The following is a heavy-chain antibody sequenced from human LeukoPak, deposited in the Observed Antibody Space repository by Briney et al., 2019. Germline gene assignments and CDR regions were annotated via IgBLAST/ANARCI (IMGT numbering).Heavy chain of an antibody. CDR2: INPSGGST. Sequence: ASVKVSCKASGYTFTSYSMHWVRQAPGQGLEWMGVINPSGGSTSYAQKFQGRVTMTRDTSTSTVYMELSSLRSEDTAVYYCARGPPLDDYGGNWGVGSDYWGQGTLVTVSS. V-gene: IGHV1-46*01. J-gene: IGHJ4*02. D-gene: IGHD4-23*01. CDR3: ARGPPLDDYGGNWGVGSDY. CDR1: GYTFTSYS.